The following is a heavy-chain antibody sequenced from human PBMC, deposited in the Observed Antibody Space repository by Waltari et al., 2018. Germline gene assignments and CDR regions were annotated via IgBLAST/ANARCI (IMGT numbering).Heavy chain of an antibody. D-gene: IGHD1-1*01. J-gene: IGHJ3*02. V-gene: IGHV3-13*01. CDR3: AGVNWNDRTFAI. CDR1: GFTFSTYD. CDR2: IGTYGNT. Sequence: EVQLVESGGGLVPHGGSLRLSCSASGFTFSTYDMHWVRQGTGKRLEWVSAIGTYGNTFYIDSVKGRFTISRENAKSSLYLQMNSLRAEDTAMYYCAGVNWNDRTFAIWGQGTLVTVSS.